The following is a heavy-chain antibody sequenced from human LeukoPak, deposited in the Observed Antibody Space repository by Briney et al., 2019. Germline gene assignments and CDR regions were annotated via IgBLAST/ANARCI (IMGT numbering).Heavy chain of an antibody. J-gene: IGHJ6*03. CDR3: AKAPVGPAAIGYYMDV. CDR2: IRHDGNNK. Sequence: PGGSLRLSCAASGFTFSNYATNWVRQAPGKGLEWVAFIRHDGNNKYYVDSVKGRFTISRDNSKNTLYLQMNSLRAEDTAVYYCAKAPVGPAAIGYYMDVWGKGTTVTVSS. D-gene: IGHD2-2*01. V-gene: IGHV3-30*02. CDR1: GFTFSNYA.